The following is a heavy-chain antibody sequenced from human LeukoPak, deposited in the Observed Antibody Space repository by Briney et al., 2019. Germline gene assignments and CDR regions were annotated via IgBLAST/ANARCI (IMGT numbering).Heavy chain of an antibody. CDR1: GFTFSSYG. J-gene: IGHJ4*02. D-gene: IGHD1-14*01. V-gene: IGHV3-33*06. CDR2: IWYDGSNK. CDR3: AKELGGDGTPGLFDY. Sequence: GASLRLSCAASGFTFSSYGMHWVRQAPGKGLEWVAVIWYDGSNKYYADSVKGRFTISRDNSKNTLYLQMNSLRAEDTAVYYCAKELGGDGTPGLFDYWGQGTLVTVSS.